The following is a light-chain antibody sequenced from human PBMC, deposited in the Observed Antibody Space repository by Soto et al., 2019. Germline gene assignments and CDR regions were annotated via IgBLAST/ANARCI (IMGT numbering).Light chain of an antibody. CDR3: GSWDSSVSAYV. CDR1: SPNIGNHF. CDR2: DNY. Sequence: QSALAQPPSVSAAPGQKVTISCSGSSPNIGNHFVSWYQHLPGTAPKLLIYDNYKRPSGIPDRFSASKSDTSATLGITGLQTGDEADYYCGSWDSSVSAYVFGTGTKVTVL. V-gene: IGLV1-51*01. J-gene: IGLJ1*01.